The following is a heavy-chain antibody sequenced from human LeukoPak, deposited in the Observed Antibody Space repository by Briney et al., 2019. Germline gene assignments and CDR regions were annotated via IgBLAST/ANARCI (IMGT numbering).Heavy chain of an antibody. V-gene: IGHV3-33*03. CDR3: AKDRRYYYCMDV. CDR2: IWYDGSNK. J-gene: IGHJ6*03. CDR1: GFTFSSYG. Sequence: GGSLRLSCAASGFTFSSYGMHWVRQAPGKGLEWVAVIWYDGSNKYYADSVKGRFTISRDNSKNTLYLQMNSLRAEDTAVYYCAKDRRYYYCMDVWGKGTTVTVSS.